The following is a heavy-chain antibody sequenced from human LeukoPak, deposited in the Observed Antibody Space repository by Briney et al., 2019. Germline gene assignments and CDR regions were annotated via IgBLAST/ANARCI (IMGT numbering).Heavy chain of an antibody. CDR2: IYPGDADT. Sequence: GESLKISCKGSGYRFTNYWIGWVRQMPGKGLEWMGIIYPGDADTRYSPSFQGRVTISADKSISTAYLHWSSLKASDTAMYYCARPASYYYDSSGYYSYDAFDIWGQGTMVTVSS. J-gene: IGHJ3*02. D-gene: IGHD3-22*01. CDR1: GYRFTNYW. CDR3: ARPASYYYDSSGYYSYDAFDI. V-gene: IGHV5-51*01.